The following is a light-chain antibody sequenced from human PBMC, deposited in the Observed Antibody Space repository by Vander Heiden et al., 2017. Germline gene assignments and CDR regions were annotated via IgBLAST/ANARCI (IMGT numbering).Light chain of an antibody. CDR2: GAS. Sequence: EILMTQYQATLSVSPGERATLSCRASQSVSSNLAWYQQKPGQAPRRLIYGASSRATGIPARFSGSGSGTEFTLTISSLQSEDFALYYCQQYNNWPPITFGQGTRLEIK. J-gene: IGKJ5*01. CDR1: QSVSSN. CDR3: QQYNNWPPIT. V-gene: IGKV3-15*01.